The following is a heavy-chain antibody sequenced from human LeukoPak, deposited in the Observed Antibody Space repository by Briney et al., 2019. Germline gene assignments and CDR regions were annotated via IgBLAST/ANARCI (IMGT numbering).Heavy chain of an antibody. J-gene: IGHJ4*02. CDR1: GGSVSDYY. V-gene: IGHV4-59*02. CDR2: IYHTGST. D-gene: IGHD6-13*01. CDR3: ARVTGYMVEDYFDY. Sequence: SETLSLTCTISGGSVSDYYWSWIRQSPGKGLERIGYIYHTGSTSYSPSLKSRVTISADTSQNQFSLKLSSVTAADTAVYYCARVTGYMVEDYFDYWGQGTLVPVSS.